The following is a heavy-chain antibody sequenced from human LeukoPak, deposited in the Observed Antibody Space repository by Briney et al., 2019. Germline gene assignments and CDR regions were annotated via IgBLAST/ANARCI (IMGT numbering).Heavy chain of an antibody. J-gene: IGHJ4*02. CDR2: MNPNSGNT. D-gene: IGHD3-22*01. V-gene: IGHV1-8*02. CDR1: GYTFTSYD. CDR3: ARVAGYDSSGYYSFDY. Sequence: ASVKVSCKASGYTFTSYDISWVRQAPGQGLEWMGWMNPNSGNTGYAQKFQGRVTMTRNTSISTAYMELSSLRSEDTAVYYCARVAGYDSSGYYSFDYWGQGTLVTVSS.